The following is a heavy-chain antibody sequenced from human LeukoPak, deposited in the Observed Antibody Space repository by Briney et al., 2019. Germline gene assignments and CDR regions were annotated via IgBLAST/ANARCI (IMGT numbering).Heavy chain of an antibody. Sequence: PGGSLRLSCAASGFFFSYYSMHWVRQAPGKGLEYVSVISPDGRATYYTNSVKGRFTISRDNSKNTVYLQMDSLRDDDTAVYYCAREQPAGSTDYWGQGTLVTVSS. CDR3: AREQPAGSTDY. CDR1: GFFFSYYS. D-gene: IGHD1-14*01. J-gene: IGHJ4*02. CDR2: ISPDGRAT. V-gene: IGHV3-64*01.